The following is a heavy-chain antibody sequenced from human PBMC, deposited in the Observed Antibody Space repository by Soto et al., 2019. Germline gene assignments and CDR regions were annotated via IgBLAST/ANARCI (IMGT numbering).Heavy chain of an antibody. CDR2: IYYSGST. CDR3: ARDQEERRSSSSPGLDYYYYGMDV. D-gene: IGHD6-6*01. V-gene: IGHV4-31*03. Sequence: QVQLQESGPGLVKPSQTLSLTCTVSGGSISSGGYYWSWIRQHPGKGLEWIGYIYYSGSTYYNPSLKSRVTISVDTSKNQFSLKLSSVTAADTAVYYCARDQEERRSSSSPGLDYYYYGMDVWGQGTTVTVSS. CDR1: GGSISSGGYY. J-gene: IGHJ6*02.